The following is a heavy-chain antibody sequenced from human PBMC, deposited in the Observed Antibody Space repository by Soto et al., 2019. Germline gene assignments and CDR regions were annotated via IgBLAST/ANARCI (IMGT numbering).Heavy chain of an antibody. CDR2: IKRDASEK. CDR1: GFAFGNYW. V-gene: IGHV3-7*01. Sequence: EVQLVESGGGLVQPGGSLRLSCAASGFAFGNYWMSWVRQVPGKGLEWLGTIKRDASEKKYVDSVRGRFTMSRDKAKNSLYHKMDRLSSEDTAYYYCARDSGYGSASSVNHYLDYWGQGTQVIVSS. J-gene: IGHJ4*02. CDR3: ARDSGYGSASSVNHYLDY. D-gene: IGHD3-10*01.